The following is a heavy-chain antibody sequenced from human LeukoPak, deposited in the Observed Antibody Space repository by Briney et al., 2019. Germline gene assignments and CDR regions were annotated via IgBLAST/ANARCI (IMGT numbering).Heavy chain of an antibody. CDR3: ARLADYGPFDY. CDR1: GFTFDTYG. J-gene: IGHJ4*02. Sequence: GGSLRLSCVASGFTFDTYGLHWVRQAPGKGLQWVAVISDDGGDKTYADSVKGRFTISRDNSKKTVYLQMNSLRAEDTAVYYCARLADYGPFDYWGQGTLVTVSS. CDR2: ISDDGGDK. V-gene: IGHV3-30*03. D-gene: IGHD4/OR15-4a*01.